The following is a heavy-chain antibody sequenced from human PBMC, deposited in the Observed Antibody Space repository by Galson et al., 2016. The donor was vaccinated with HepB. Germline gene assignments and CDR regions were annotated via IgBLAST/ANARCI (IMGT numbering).Heavy chain of an antibody. J-gene: IGHJ4*02. CDR1: GFTFHDYA. CDR2: ITWNSVNI. CDR3: AKDKRPTAMVLLPHFDY. Sequence: SLRLSCAASGFTFHDYAMHWVRQAPGKGLEWVSGITWNSVNISYADSVKGRFTISRDNAKNSPYLQVNSLTAEDTAFYFCAKDKRPTAMVLLPHFDYWGQGTLVSVSS. D-gene: IGHD5-18*01. V-gene: IGHV3-9*01.